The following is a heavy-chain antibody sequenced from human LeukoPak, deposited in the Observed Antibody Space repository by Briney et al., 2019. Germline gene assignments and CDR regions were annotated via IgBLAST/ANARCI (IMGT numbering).Heavy chain of an antibody. CDR1: GYTFTSYG. Sequence: ASVKVSCKGSGYTFTSYGISWVRQAPGQGLEWMGWISAYNGNTNYAQKLQGRVTMTTDTSTSTAYMELRSLRSDDTAVYYCARDTRWLVPHYFDYWGQGTLVTVSS. CDR2: ISAYNGNT. CDR3: ARDTRWLVPHYFDY. V-gene: IGHV1-18*01. J-gene: IGHJ4*02. D-gene: IGHD6-19*01.